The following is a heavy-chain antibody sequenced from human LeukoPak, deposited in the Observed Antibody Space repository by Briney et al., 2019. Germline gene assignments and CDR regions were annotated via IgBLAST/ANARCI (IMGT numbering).Heavy chain of an antibody. CDR3: ASGAGWLIDY. Sequence: SETLSLTCSVSGGHIDSVYWNWIRQPPGKGLEWIGYIDNSGSTKYNSSLQSRITMSRDTSKKQFSLKLTSVTAADTAMYYCASGAGWLIDYWGQGTLVSVSS. CDR2: IDNSGST. J-gene: IGHJ4*02. D-gene: IGHD6-19*01. CDR1: GGHIDSVY. V-gene: IGHV4-4*08.